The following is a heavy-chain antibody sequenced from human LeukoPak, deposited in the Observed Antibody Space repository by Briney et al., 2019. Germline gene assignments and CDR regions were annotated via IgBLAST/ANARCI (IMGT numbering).Heavy chain of an antibody. Sequence: GGSLRLSCAASGFTFSDYYMSWIRQAPGKGLEWVGRIKSKTDGGTTDYAAPVKGRFTISRDDSKNTLYLQMNSLKTEDTAVYYCTTENLVRGVIMNYYYYGMDVWGQGTTVTVSS. CDR2: IKSKTDGGTT. D-gene: IGHD3-10*01. CDR1: GFTFSDYY. V-gene: IGHV3-15*01. J-gene: IGHJ6*02. CDR3: TTENLVRGVIMNYYYYGMDV.